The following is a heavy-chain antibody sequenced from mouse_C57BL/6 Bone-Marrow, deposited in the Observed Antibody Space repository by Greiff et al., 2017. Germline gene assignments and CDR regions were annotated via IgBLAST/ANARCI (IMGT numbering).Heavy chain of an antibody. V-gene: IGHV1-81*01. CDR1: GYTFTSYG. Sequence: VKVVESGAELARPGASVKLSCKASGYTFTSYGISWVKQRTGQGLEWIGEIYPRSGNTYYNEKFKGKATLTADKSSSTAYMELRSLTSEDSAVYFCARFTTVVATNYFDYWGQGTTLTVSS. CDR2: IYPRSGNT. CDR3: ARFTTVVATNYFDY. J-gene: IGHJ2*01. D-gene: IGHD1-1*01.